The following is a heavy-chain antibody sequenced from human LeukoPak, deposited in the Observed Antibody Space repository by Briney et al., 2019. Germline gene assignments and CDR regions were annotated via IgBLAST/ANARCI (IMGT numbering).Heavy chain of an antibody. CDR2: IIPILGIA. CDR1: GGTFSSYA. V-gene: IGHV1-69*04. D-gene: IGHD3-10*01. Sequence: ASVKVSCKASGGTFSSYAISWVRQAPGQGLEWMGRIIPILGIANYAQKFQGRVTITADKSTSTAYMELSSLRSEDTAVYYCARDSPSLGGSGSYGHWGQGTLVTVSS. J-gene: IGHJ4*02. CDR3: ARDSPSLGGSGSYGH.